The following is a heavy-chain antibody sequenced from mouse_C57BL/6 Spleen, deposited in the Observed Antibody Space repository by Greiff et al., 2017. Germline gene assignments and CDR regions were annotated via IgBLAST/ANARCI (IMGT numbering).Heavy chain of an antibody. CDR3: ARSAYYSNYSFAY. Sequence: QVQLQQPGAELVMPGASVKLSCKASGYTFTSYWMHWVKQRPGQGLEWIGESDPSDSYTNYNQKFKGKSTLTVDKSSSTAYMQLSSLTSEDSAVYYCARSAYYSNYSFAYWGQGTLVTVSA. CDR2: SDPSDSYT. V-gene: IGHV1-69*01. J-gene: IGHJ3*01. D-gene: IGHD2-5*01. CDR1: GYTFTSYW.